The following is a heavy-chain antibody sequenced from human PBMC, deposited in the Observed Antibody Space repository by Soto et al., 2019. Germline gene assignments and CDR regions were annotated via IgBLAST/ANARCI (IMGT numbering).Heavy chain of an antibody. CDR3: AKTFPYDILTYWYFDL. Sequence: SETLSLTCIVSGDSISSSSYYWVWIRQPPGKGLEWIGSIYYSGTTYYNPSLESRVTISIDTSKNQFSLKVSSLTAADTAVYYCAKTFPYDILTYWYFDLWGRGTLVTVSS. J-gene: IGHJ2*01. CDR2: IYYSGTT. CDR1: GDSISSSSYY. V-gene: IGHV4-39*01. D-gene: IGHD3-9*01.